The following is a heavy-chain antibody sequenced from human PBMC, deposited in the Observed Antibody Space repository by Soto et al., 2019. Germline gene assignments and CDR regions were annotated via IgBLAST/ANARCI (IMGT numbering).Heavy chain of an antibody. CDR1: GFTFSNAW. V-gene: IGHV3-15*01. D-gene: IGHD1-1*01. J-gene: IGHJ3*02. CDR2: FKSKTDGGTT. Sequence: EVQLVESGGGLVKPGGSLRLSCAASGFTFSNAWLSWVRQAPGKGLEWVGRFKSKTDGGTTDYAAPVKGRYTISRDDSKNTLYLQMNSLKTEDTAVYYCTIDFAYNWNVDAFDIWGQGTMVTVSS. CDR3: TIDFAYNWNVDAFDI.